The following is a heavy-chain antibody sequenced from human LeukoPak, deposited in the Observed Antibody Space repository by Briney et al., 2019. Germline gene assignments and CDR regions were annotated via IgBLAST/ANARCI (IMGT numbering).Heavy chain of an antibody. CDR1: GGSISKDY. J-gene: IGHJ5*02. D-gene: IGHD1-20*01. CDR3: ARGDNWNDVYNWFDP. CDR2: VSHSGFNKSNGDIT. Sequence: SETLSLTCTVSGGSISKDYWSWIRQPPGKGLEWVGYVSHSGFNKSNGDITVYNPSLESRVTTSRDTSKNQFSLKVSSVTAADTAVYYCARGDNWNDVYNWFDPWGQGTLVTVSS. V-gene: IGHV4-59*12.